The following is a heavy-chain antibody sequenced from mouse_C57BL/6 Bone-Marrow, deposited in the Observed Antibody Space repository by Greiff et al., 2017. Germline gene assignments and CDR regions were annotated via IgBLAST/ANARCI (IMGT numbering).Heavy chain of an antibody. V-gene: IGHV1-55*01. CDR3: ARSDYYGTDWYFDV. CDR1: GYTFTSYW. J-gene: IGHJ1*03. Sequence: QLQQPGAELVKPGASVKMSCKASGYTFTSYWITWVKQRPGQGLEWIGDIYPGSGSTNYNEKFKSKATLTVDTSSSTAYMQLSSLTSEDSAVYYCARSDYYGTDWYFDVWGTGTTVTVSS. CDR2: IYPGSGST. D-gene: IGHD1-1*01.